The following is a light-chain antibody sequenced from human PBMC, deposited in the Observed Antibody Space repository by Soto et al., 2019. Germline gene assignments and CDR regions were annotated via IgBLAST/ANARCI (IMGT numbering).Light chain of an antibody. CDR1: QSVSSY. J-gene: IGKJ5*01. CDR2: DAS. Sequence: EIVFTQSPGTLSLSPGERATLSCRASQSVSSYLAWYQQKPGQAPRLLIYDASNRATGIPARFSGSGSGTDFTLTISSLEPEDFAVYYCQQRSNWRGTFGQGTRLEIK. V-gene: IGKV3-11*01. CDR3: QQRSNWRGT.